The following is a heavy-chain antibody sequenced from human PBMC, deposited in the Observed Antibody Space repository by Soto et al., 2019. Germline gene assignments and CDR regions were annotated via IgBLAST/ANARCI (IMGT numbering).Heavy chain of an antibody. CDR2: ISSDGGST. Sequence: GGSLRLSCTASGFTLTNHWMHWVRQAPGKGLVWVSRISSDGGSTCYADSVRGRFTISRDNAKNTLYLQMNSLRADDSAVYYCTSLSWAVAFYAFDVWGPGTMVTVSS. V-gene: IGHV3-74*01. J-gene: IGHJ3*01. CDR1: GFTLTNHW. D-gene: IGHD6-19*01. CDR3: TSLSWAVAFYAFDV.